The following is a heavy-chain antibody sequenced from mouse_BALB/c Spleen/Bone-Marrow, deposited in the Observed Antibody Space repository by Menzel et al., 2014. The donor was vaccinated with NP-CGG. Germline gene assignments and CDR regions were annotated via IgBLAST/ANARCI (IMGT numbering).Heavy chain of an antibody. V-gene: IGHV4-1*02. CDR1: GFDFSGFW. J-gene: IGHJ3*01. D-gene: IGHD1-1*01. Sequence: EVKLLESGGGLVQPGRSLTISCAASGFDFSGFWMGWVRLAPGKGLEWIGEINPDSSTINYTPSLKDRFIISRDNAKNTLYLQMSKVRSEDTALYYCARLGYYGGFAYWGQGTLVTVSA. CDR2: INPDSSTI. CDR3: ARLGYYGGFAY.